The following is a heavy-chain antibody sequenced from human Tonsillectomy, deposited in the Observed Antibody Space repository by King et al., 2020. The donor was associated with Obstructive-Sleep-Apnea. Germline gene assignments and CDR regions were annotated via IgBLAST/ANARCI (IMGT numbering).Heavy chain of an antibody. D-gene: IGHD3-22*01. J-gene: IGHJ2*01. Sequence: VQLVESGGGLVQPGRSLRLSCAASGFTVDDYAMHWVRQAPGKGLEWVSGISWNSGNIGYADSVKGRFTISRDNAKNSLYLQMNRLRAEDTALYYCARHYESSGYYENWYFDLWGRGTLVTVSS. CDR2: ISWNSGNI. V-gene: IGHV3-9*01. CDR3: ARHYESSGYYENWYFDL. CDR1: GFTVDDYA.